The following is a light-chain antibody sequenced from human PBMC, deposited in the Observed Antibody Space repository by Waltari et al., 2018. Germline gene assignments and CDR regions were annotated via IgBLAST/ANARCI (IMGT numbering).Light chain of an antibody. V-gene: IGLV10-54*04. CDR2: RNN. CDR1: SNNVGNQG. Sequence: QAGLTQPPSVSKGLRQTATLTCTGDSNNVGNQGAAWLQQHQGHPPKLLPYRNNNRPAVIPERFSAARSGNTASLTITGLQPEDEADYYCSAWDSSLSAHVFGTGTKVTVL. CDR3: SAWDSSLSAHV. J-gene: IGLJ1*01.